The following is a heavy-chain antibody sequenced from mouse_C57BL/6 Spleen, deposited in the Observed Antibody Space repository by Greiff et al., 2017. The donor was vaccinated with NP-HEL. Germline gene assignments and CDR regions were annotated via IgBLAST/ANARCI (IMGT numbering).Heavy chain of an antibody. D-gene: IGHD2-5*01. CDR1: GFTFSSYA. V-gene: IGHV5-4*01. Sequence: EVHLVESGGGLVKPGGSLKLSCAASGFTFSSYAMSWVRQTPEKRLEWVATISDGGSYTYYPDNVKGRFTISRDNAKNNLYLQMSHLKSEDTAMYYCAREDSNYFDYWGQGTTLTVSS. J-gene: IGHJ2*01. CDR3: AREDSNYFDY. CDR2: ISDGGSYT.